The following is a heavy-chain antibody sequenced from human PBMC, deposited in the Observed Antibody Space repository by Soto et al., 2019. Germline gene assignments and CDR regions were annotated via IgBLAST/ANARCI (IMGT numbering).Heavy chain of an antibody. CDR3: ARRPPILFAAPRTQYDAFDI. Sequence: SETLSLTCTVSGGSISSYYWSWIRQPPGKGLEWIGYIYYSGSTNYNPSLKSRVTISVDTSKNQFSLKLSSGTAADTAVYYWARRPPILFAAPRTQYDAFDIGGQGTMVTFS. CDR2: IYYSGST. J-gene: IGHJ3*02. CDR1: GGSISSYY. D-gene: IGHD3-9*01. V-gene: IGHV4-59*08.